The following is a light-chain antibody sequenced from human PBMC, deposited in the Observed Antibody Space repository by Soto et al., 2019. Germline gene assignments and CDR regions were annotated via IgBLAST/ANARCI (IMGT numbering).Light chain of an antibody. CDR2: GAS. V-gene: IGKV3-20*01. J-gene: IGKJ1*01. CDR3: HQYGSSPQT. Sequence: TLSLSPGERATLSCRASQSVSSNYLAWYQQKPGQAPRLLIYGASTRATGIADRFSGSGSGTDFTLSIIRLEPEDFAVYYCHQYGSSPQTFGQGTKVDIK. CDR1: QSVSSNY.